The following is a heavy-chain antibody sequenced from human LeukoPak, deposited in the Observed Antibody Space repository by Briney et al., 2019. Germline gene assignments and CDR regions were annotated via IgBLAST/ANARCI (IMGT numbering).Heavy chain of an antibody. J-gene: IGHJ5*02. CDR2: INHSGST. CDR1: GGSFSGYY. Sequence: KPSETLSLTCAVYGGSFSGYYWSWIRQPPGKGLEWIGEINHSGSTNYNPSLKSRVTISVDTSKNQFSLKLSSVTAADTAVYYCARDLLIAAAGTPAWGQGTLVTVSS. V-gene: IGHV4-34*01. CDR3: ARDLLIAAAGTPA. D-gene: IGHD6-13*01.